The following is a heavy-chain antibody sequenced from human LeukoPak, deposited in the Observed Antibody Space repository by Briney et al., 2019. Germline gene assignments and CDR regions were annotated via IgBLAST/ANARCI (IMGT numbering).Heavy chain of an antibody. D-gene: IGHD3-22*01. Sequence: PSETLSLTCAVYGGSFSGCYWSWIRQPPGKGLEWIGEINHSGSTNYNPSLKSRVTISVDTSKNQFSLKLSSVTAADTAVYYCRGLDSSGYYSYDAFDIWGQGTMVTVSS. V-gene: IGHV4-34*01. CDR2: INHSGST. CDR3: RGLDSSGYYSYDAFDI. CDR1: GGSFSGCY. J-gene: IGHJ3*02.